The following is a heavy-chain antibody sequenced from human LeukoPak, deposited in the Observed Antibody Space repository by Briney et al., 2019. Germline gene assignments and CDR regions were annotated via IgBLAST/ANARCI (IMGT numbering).Heavy chain of an antibody. CDR3: ARLKYYDSTGYSPGYYMDV. J-gene: IGHJ6*03. Sequence: SETLSLTCTVSGGSIINYYWSWIRQPAGAGLEWVGCIYVTGTTIYNPSLQSPLPMSLGPFKNQSSLRLASVTAAGPAGYYFARLKYYDSTGYSPGYYMDVWGKGITVTVSS. CDR2: IYVTGTT. V-gene: IGHV4-4*07. CDR1: GGSIINYY. D-gene: IGHD3-22*01.